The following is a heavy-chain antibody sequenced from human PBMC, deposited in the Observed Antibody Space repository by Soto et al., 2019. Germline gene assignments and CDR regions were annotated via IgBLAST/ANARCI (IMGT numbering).Heavy chain of an antibody. V-gene: IGHV4-34*01. J-gene: IGHJ4*02. CDR3: AKVEDSSGYYALSV. CDR1: GVSFSGYY. D-gene: IGHD3-22*01. CDR2: INHSGST. Sequence: SDTLSLTCAVYGVSFSGYYWSWILQPPGKGLEWIGEINHSGSTNYNPSLKSRVTISVDTSKNQFSLKLSSVTAADTAVYYCAKVEDSSGYYALSVWGQGTLVTVSS.